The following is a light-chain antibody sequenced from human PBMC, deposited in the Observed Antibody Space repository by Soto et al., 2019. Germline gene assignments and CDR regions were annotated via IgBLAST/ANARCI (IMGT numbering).Light chain of an antibody. CDR2: KAS. CDR3: QHYNSYSEA. Sequence: DIQMTQSPSTLPASVGDRVTITCRASQSISSWLAWYQQKPGKAPKLLIYKASTLKSGVPSRFSDSGSGTEFTLTISSLQPDDFATYYCQHYNSYSEAFGQGTKVDIK. V-gene: IGKV1-5*03. J-gene: IGKJ1*01. CDR1: QSISSW.